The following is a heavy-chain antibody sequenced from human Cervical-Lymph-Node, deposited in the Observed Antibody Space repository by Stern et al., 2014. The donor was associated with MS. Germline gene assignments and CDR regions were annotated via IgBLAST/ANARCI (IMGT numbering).Heavy chain of an antibody. CDR2: IAYHENHK. D-gene: IGHD2-8*01. J-gene: IGHJ4*02. CDR3: ARDYEDTSMLFDH. Sequence: DHLVESGGAVVQPGGALRLSCAVSGFTFSSSGMHLVRRAPGQGMEWAAVIAYHENHKYYAALVKGRFTISRDNSKNTLHLQMNSVTPDDTAIYCCARDYEDTSMLFDHWGQGTLVTVSS. CDR1: GFTFSSSG. V-gene: IGHV3-30*03.